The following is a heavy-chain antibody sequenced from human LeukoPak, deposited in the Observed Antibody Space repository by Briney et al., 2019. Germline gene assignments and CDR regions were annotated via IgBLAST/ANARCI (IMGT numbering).Heavy chain of an antibody. CDR2: ISAYNGNT. CDR3: ARGVLRFLEWLFYFDY. Sequence: ASVKVSCKASGYTFTSYGISWVRQAPGQGLEWMGWISAYNGNTNYAQKLQGRVTMTTDTSTSTAYMELRSLRFDDTAVYYCARGVLRFLEWLFYFDYWGQGTLVTVSS. CDR1: GYTFTSYG. D-gene: IGHD3-3*01. V-gene: IGHV1-18*01. J-gene: IGHJ4*02.